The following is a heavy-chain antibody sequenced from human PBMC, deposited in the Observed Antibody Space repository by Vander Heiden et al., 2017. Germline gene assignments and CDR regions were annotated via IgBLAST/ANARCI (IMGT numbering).Heavy chain of an antibody. CDR2: IWFDGSKS. CDR3: ARDISMIRGQIPSWLRGPDY. V-gene: IGHV3-33*01. Sequence: QVQLVESGGGVVQPGRSLRLSCSASGFIFSTYGMHWVRQAPGKGLEWVAVIWFDGSKSYYADSVKGRFTISRDNSKNTLYLQMDSLRAEDTAVYYCARDISMIRGQIPSWLRGPDYWGQGTLVTVSS. J-gene: IGHJ4*02. CDR1: GFIFSTYG. D-gene: IGHD3-10*01.